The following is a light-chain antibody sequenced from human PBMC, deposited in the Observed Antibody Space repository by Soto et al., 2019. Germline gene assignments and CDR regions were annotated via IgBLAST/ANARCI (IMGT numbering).Light chain of an antibody. J-gene: IGKJ1*01. V-gene: IGKV4-1*01. Sequence: DIVMTQSPDCLAVSLGERATINCKSSQSVLYSSNNRNYVAWYQQKPRQPPKLLIYWAATRESGVPDRFSGSGSGTDFTLTISSLEAEDMAVYYCQQYYDTPWTSGQGTKVDIK. CDR1: QSVLYSSNNRNY. CDR2: WAA. CDR3: QQYYDTPWT.